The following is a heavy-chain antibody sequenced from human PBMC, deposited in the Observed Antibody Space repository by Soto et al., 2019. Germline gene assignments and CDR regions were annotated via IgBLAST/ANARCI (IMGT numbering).Heavy chain of an antibody. Sequence: EVQLLESGGGLVQPGGSLRLSCAASGFSFSSYAMVWVRQAPGKGLEWVSVISARGGGLYFADSVKGRFTISRDNSKNVLSLEMNSLRAEDTATYFWAKGSIEYSASVDNWGQGALVVVSS. CDR1: GFSFSSYA. CDR3: AKGSIEYSASVDN. V-gene: IGHV3-23*01. D-gene: IGHD5-12*01. CDR2: ISARGGGL. J-gene: IGHJ4*02.